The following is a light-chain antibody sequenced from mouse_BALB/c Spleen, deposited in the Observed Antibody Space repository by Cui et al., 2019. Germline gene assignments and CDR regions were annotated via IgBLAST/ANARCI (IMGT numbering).Light chain of an antibody. V-gene: IGKV4-68*01. J-gene: IGKJ1*01. CDR2: LTS. CDR3: QQWSSNPRT. Sequence: QIVLTQSPALTSASPGEKVTMTCSASSSVSYMYWYQQKPRSSPKPWIYLTSNLASGVPARFSGSGSGTSYSLTISSMEAEDAANYYCQQWSSNPRTFGGGTKLEIK. CDR1: SSVSY.